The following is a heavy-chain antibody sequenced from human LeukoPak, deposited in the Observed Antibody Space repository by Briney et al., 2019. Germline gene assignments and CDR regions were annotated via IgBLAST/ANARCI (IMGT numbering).Heavy chain of an antibody. D-gene: IGHD5-24*01. J-gene: IGHJ5*02. CDR1: GGSISSGGYY. CDR2: IYYSGST. Sequence: SETLSLTCTVSGGSISSGGYYWSWIRQHPGKGLEWIGYIYYSGSTYYNPSLKSRVTISVDTSKNQFSLKLSSVTAADTAVYYCARVSRDGYNRGNWFDPWGQGTLVTVSS. V-gene: IGHV4-31*03. CDR3: ARVSRDGYNRGNWFDP.